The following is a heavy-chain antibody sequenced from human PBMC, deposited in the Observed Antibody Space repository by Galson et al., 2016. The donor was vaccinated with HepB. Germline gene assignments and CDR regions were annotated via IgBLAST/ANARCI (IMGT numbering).Heavy chain of an antibody. CDR2: VNSVNSGAST. CDR1: GFHFSSTA. D-gene: IGHD3-22*01. V-gene: IGHV3-23*01. J-gene: IGHJ6*03. Sequence: SLRLSCAASGFHFSSTAMNWVRQAPGQGLKWLSGVNSVNSGASTHYLDSVGGRFTVSRDNSKNTGYLQMNSLRSEDTAVYFCAKSDSYTNEYMDVWGTGTTVTVSS. CDR3: AKSDSYTNEYMDV.